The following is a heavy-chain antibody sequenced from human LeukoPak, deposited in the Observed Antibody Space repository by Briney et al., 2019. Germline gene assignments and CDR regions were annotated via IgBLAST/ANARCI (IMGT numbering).Heavy chain of an antibody. V-gene: IGHV3-49*04. CDR2: IRRKAYGGTT. D-gene: IGHD6-25*01. Sequence: GGSLRLSCTASESTFGDYAMSWVRQAPGKGLEWVSFIRRKAYGGTTEYAASVKGRFTISRGDSKSIAYLQMNSLKTEDTAVYYCTRVVSGWFDPWGQGTLVTVSS. CDR1: ESTFGDYA. J-gene: IGHJ5*02. CDR3: TRVVSGWFDP.